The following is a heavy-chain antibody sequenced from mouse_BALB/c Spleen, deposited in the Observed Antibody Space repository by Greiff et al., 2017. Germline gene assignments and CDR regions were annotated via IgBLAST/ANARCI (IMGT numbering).Heavy chain of an antibody. D-gene: IGHD1-1*01. V-gene: IGHV5-17*02. J-gene: IGHJ2*01. CDR3: ARGYGRETYYFDY. CDR2: ISSGSSTI. CDR1: GFTFSSFG. Sequence: EVKLMESGGGLVQPGGSRKLSCAASGFTFSSFGMHWVRQAPEKGLEWVAYISSGSSTIYYADTVKGRFTISRDNPKNTLFLQMTSLRSEDTAMYYCARGYGRETYYFDYWGQGTTLTVSS.